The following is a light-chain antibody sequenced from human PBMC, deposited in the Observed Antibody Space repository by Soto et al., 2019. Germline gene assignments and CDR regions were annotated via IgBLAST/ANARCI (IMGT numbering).Light chain of an antibody. J-gene: IGLJ3*02. Sequence: QSVLTQPPSASGTPGQRVTISCSGSDSNIGSRPVNWYQQLPGTAPKLLIPANNQRPSGVPDRFSGSKSGTSASLAISVLQSEDDADYYFSAWDVSLNGRVFGGGTKLTVL. V-gene: IGLV1-44*01. CDR1: DSNIGSRP. CDR3: SAWDVSLNGRV. CDR2: ANN.